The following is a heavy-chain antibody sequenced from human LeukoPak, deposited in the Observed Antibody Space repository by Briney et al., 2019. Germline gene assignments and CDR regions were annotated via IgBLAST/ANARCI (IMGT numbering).Heavy chain of an antibody. CDR3: AAYYYDSSGYLG. D-gene: IGHD3-22*01. Sequence: KASETLSLTCTVSGGSISSTGYYWGWIRQPPGKGLEWIGSISYSGSTYYNPSLKSRVTISVDTSKNQFSLKLTSVTAADTAEYYCAAYYYDSSGYLGCGQGTLVTVSS. J-gene: IGHJ4*02. V-gene: IGHV4-39*01. CDR1: GGSISSTGYY. CDR2: ISYSGST.